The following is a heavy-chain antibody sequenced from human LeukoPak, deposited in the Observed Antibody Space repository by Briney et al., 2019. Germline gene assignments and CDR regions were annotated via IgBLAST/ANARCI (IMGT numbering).Heavy chain of an antibody. CDR2: ISTNSRSI. Sequence: GGSLRLSCTVSGFTFSTYSMNWVRQTPGKGLEWVSFISTNSRSITYADSVKGRFTISRDNAMNSLYLQMNSLRVEDTAVYYCARAGEYILTDYSSDYWGQGTLVTVSS. D-gene: IGHD3-9*01. V-gene: IGHV3-21*01. CDR3: ARAGEYILTDYSSDY. J-gene: IGHJ4*02. CDR1: GFTFSTYS.